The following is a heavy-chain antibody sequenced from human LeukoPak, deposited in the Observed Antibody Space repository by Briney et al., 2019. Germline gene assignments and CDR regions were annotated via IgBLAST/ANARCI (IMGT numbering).Heavy chain of an antibody. D-gene: IGHD3-3*01. CDR2: TDSGGGT. V-gene: IGHV3-66*01. CDR3: ARGFGPNGFDI. Sequence: GGFLRLSCAASGFTVSSNSMSWVRQAPGKGLEWVSVTDSGGGTDYADSVKGRFNISRDNSKNTLYLQMNSLRAEDTAVYYCARGFGPNGFDIWGQGTMVTVSA. CDR1: GFTVSSNS. J-gene: IGHJ3*02.